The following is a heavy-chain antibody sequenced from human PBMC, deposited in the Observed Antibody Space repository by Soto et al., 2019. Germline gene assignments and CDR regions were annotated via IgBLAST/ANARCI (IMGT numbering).Heavy chain of an antibody. CDR2: ISSSDSII. CDR1: GFTFSDSY. D-gene: IGHD3-22*01. Sequence: QVQLVESGGGLVKPGGSLRLSCAASGFTFSDSYMSWIRQAPGKGLEGVSYISSSDSIIYYSDSVKGRFIISRDNAKNSLYLQMNSLRAEDTAVYYGARDIGYYDSSGYFDYGGQGTLVTVSS. V-gene: IGHV3-11*01. CDR3: ARDIGYYDSSGYFDY. J-gene: IGHJ4*02.